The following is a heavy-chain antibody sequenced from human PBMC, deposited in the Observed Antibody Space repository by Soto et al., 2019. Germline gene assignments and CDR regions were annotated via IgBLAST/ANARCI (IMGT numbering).Heavy chain of an antibody. D-gene: IGHD4-17*01. V-gene: IGHV3-73*01. CDR3: TRLFDTVTTKG. CDR2: IRSKANSYAT. J-gene: IGHJ4*02. CDR1: GFTFSNSW. Sequence: GGSLRLSCAASGFTFSNSWIRWVRQAPGKGLEWVGRIRSKANSYATAYAASVKGRFTISRDDSKNTAYLQMNSLKTEDTAVYYCTRLFDTVTTKGWGQGTLVTVSS.